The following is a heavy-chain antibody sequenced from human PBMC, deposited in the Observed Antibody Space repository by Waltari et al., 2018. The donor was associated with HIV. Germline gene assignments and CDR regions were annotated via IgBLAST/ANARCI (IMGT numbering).Heavy chain of an antibody. CDR1: GYTLPELS. CDR2: FDPEDGET. Sequence: QVQLVQSGAEVKKPGASVKVSCKVSGYTLPELSMHCVRQPPGKGLEWMGGFDPEDGETIYAQKFQGRVTMTEDTSTDTAYMELSSLRSEDTAVYYCAKTPTDSSSWNHHDAFDIWGQGTMVTVSS. CDR3: AKTPTDSSSWNHHDAFDI. J-gene: IGHJ3*02. D-gene: IGHD6-13*01. V-gene: IGHV1-24*01.